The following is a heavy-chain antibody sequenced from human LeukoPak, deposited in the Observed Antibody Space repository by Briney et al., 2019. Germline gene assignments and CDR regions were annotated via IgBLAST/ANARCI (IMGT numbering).Heavy chain of an antibody. CDR2: IYRTGSS. CDR3: ARGSSSWYLIFDH. D-gene: IGHD6-13*01. Sequence: PSETLSLTCTVPGDSMGENYWSWIRQPPGKRLEYIGFIYRTGSSNYNPSLKSRVTMSIDTSKNQFSLKLNSVTAADTAVYYCARGSSSWYLIFDHWGQGTLVTVSS. V-gene: IGHV4-59*01. J-gene: IGHJ4*02. CDR1: GDSMGENY.